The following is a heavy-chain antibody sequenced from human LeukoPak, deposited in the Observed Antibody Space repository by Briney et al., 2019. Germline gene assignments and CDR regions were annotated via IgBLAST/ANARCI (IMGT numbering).Heavy chain of an antibody. CDR3: ARDGGGFTMVRGVPRDYYYMDV. D-gene: IGHD3-10*01. J-gene: IGHJ6*03. CDR2: MNPNSGNT. V-gene: IGHV1-8*01. Sequence: ASVKVSCKASGYTFSSYDIHWVRQATGQGLEWMGWMNPNSGNTVYAQKFQGRVTITRNTSISTAYMELSSLRSEDTAVYYCARDGGGFTMVRGVPRDYYYMDVWGKGTTVTISS. CDR1: GYTFSSYD.